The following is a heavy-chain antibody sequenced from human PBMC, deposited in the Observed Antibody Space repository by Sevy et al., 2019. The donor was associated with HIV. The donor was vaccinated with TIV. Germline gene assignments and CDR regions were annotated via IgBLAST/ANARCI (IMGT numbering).Heavy chain of an antibody. CDR1: GGSISSSSYY. V-gene: IGHV4-39*01. Sequence: SETLSLTCTVSGGSISSSSYYWGWIRQPPGKGLEWIGSIYYSGSTYYNPSLKSRVTISVDTSKNQFSLKRSSVTAADSAVYYCARHWDPHDAFDIWGQGTMVTVSS. D-gene: IGHD1-26*01. CDR2: IYYSGST. CDR3: ARHWDPHDAFDI. J-gene: IGHJ3*02.